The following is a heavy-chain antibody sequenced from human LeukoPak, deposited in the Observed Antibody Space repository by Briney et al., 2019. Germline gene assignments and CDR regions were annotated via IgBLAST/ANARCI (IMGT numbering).Heavy chain of an antibody. CDR2: IYPGDSDT. D-gene: IGHD2-2*01. CDR1: GYSFTSYW. V-gene: IGHV5-51*01. J-gene: IGHJ4*02. Sequence: GESLKISCKGSGYSFTSYWIGWVRQMPGKGLEWMGIIYPGDSDTRYSPSFQGQVTISADKSISTAYLQWSSLKASDTAMYYCARRGNCSSTSCYARSFDYWGQGTLVTVSS. CDR3: ARRGNCSSTSCYARSFDY.